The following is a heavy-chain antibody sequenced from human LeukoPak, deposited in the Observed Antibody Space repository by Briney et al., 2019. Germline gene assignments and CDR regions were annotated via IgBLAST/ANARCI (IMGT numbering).Heavy chain of an antibody. CDR3: ARRGVEGSGSYYSNYYYYYYMDV. J-gene: IGHJ6*03. V-gene: IGHV4-34*01. CDR2: INHSGST. Sequence: PSETLSLTCAVYGGSFSGYYWSWIRQPPGKRLEWIGEINHSGSTNYNPSLKSRVTISVDTSKNQFSLKLSSVTAADTAVYYCARRGVEGSGSYYSNYYYYYYMDVWGKGTTVTVSS. D-gene: IGHD3-10*01. CDR1: GGSFSGYY.